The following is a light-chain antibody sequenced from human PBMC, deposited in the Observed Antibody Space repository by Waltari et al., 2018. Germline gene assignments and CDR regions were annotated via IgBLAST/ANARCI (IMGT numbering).Light chain of an antibody. V-gene: IGKV2-28*01. Sequence: DIVMTQSPLSLPVTPGEPASSSCRSSQSLLHSNGYNYLDWYLQKPGQSPQLLIYLGSNRASGVPDRFSGSGSGTDFTLKISRVEAEDVGVYYFMQALQTPWAFGPGTKVDIK. CDR2: LGS. CDR3: MQALQTPWA. J-gene: IGKJ3*01. CDR1: QSLLHSNGYNY.